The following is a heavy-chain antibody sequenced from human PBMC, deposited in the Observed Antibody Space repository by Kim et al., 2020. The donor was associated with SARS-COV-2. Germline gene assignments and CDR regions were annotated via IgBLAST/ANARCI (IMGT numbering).Heavy chain of an antibody. J-gene: IGHJ4*02. Sequence: GGSLRLSCAASGFTFSSYAMSWVRQAPGKGLEWVSAISGSGGSTYYADSVKGRFTISRDNSKNTLYLQMNSLRAEDTAVYYCAKDVNTGGDFWSGYYTDYWGQGTLVTVSS. CDR1: GFTFSSYA. CDR3: AKDVNTGGDFWSGYYTDY. V-gene: IGHV3-23*01. CDR2: ISGSGGST. D-gene: IGHD3-3*01.